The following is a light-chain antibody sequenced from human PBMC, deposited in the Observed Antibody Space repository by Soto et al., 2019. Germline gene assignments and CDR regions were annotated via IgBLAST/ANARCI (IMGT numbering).Light chain of an antibody. V-gene: IGKV3-20*01. CDR1: QSFTSNY. Sequence: EIVFTQSPGTLSLSPGERATRSCRASQSFTSNYLAWYQQKPGQAPRLLIFGASIRDTGIPDRFSGSGSGTDFTLTISRLEPEDLAVYHCQQYGSSPTTFGQGTKVDIK. CDR2: GAS. J-gene: IGKJ1*01. CDR3: QQYGSSPTT.